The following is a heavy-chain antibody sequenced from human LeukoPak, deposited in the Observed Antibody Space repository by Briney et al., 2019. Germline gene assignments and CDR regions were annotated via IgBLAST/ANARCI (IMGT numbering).Heavy chain of an antibody. J-gene: IGHJ4*02. CDR2: IIPILGIA. V-gene: IGHV1-69*04. CDR1: GGTFSSYA. CDR3: ASHHSGSYYY. Sequence: GASVKVSCKASGGTFSSYAISWVRQAPGQGLEWMGRIIPILGIANYAQKFQGRVTITADKSTSTAYMELSSLRSEDTAVYYCASHHSGSYYYWDQGTLVTVSS. D-gene: IGHD1-26*01.